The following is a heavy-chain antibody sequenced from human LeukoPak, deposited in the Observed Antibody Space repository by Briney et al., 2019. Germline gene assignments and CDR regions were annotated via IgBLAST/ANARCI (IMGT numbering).Heavy chain of an antibody. V-gene: IGHV7-4-1*02. J-gene: IGHJ4*02. Sequence: GASVKVSCKASGYTFTSYAMNWVRQAPGQGLEWMGWINTNTGNPTYAQGFTGRFVFSLDTSVSTAYLHISSLKAEDTAVYYCARESARDYDFWSEFDYWGQGTLVTVSS. CDR1: GYTFTSYA. CDR3: ARESARDYDFWSEFDY. D-gene: IGHD3-3*01. CDR2: INTNTGNP.